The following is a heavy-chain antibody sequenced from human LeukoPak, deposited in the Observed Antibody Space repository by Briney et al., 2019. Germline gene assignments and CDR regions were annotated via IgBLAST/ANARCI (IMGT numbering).Heavy chain of an antibody. CDR1: GFTFSSYA. CDR2: ISSNGGST. Sequence: GGSLRLSCAASGFTFSSYAMHWVRQAPGKGLEYVSAISSNGGSTYYANSVKGRFTISRDNSKNTLYLQMGSLRAEDMAVYYCAREIAAAGHSLDYWGQGTLVTVSS. V-gene: IGHV3-64*01. D-gene: IGHD6-13*01. J-gene: IGHJ4*02. CDR3: AREIAAAGHSLDY.